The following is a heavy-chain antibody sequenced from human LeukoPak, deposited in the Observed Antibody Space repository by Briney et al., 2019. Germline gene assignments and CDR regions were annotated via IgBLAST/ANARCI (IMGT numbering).Heavy chain of an antibody. J-gene: IGHJ3*02. CDR1: GFTFSTYD. CDR2: ISRSGRT. V-gene: IGHV3-23*01. D-gene: IGHD2-2*03. Sequence: PGGSLRLSCAASGFTFSTYDMQWVRQAPGKGLEWVSGISRSGRTYYTDSVKGRFSIPRDNSTDTLYLQMNSLRAEDTAVYYCAQGGYFAFDIWGQGTMVAVSS. CDR3: AQGGYFAFDI.